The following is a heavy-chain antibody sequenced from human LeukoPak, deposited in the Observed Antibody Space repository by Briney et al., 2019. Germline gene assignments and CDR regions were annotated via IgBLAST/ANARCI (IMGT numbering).Heavy chain of an antibody. J-gene: IGHJ6*02. CDR2: ISYDGSNK. D-gene: IGHD2-21*01. CDR1: GFTFSSYA. Sequence: GGSLRLSCAASGFTFSSYAMHWVRQAPGKGLEWVAVISYDGSNKYYADSVKGRFTISRDNSKNTLYLQMNSLRAEDTAVYYCAREYGLQVPLGIDVWGQGTTVTVSS. V-gene: IGHV3-30-3*01. CDR3: AREYGLQVPLGIDV.